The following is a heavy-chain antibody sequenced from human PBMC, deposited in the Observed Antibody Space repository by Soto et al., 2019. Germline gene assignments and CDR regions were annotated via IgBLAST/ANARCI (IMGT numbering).Heavy chain of an antibody. CDR1: GFTFSSYG. CDR2: VSYDGRNT. CDR3: VRGADHASGSYYTLDN. J-gene: IGHJ4*02. V-gene: IGHV3-30*03. Sequence: LRLSCAASGFTFSSYGILWVRQAPGKGLEWVSLVSYDGRNTYYADSVKGRFSISRDNFQNTVYLQMNSLRTEDTAVYYCVRGADHASGSYYTLDNWGQGSLVTVSS. D-gene: IGHD3-10*01.